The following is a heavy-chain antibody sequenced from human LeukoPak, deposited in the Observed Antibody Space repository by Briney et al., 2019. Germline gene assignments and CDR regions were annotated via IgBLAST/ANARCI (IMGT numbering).Heavy chain of an antibody. CDR2: ISWNSGSI. J-gene: IGHJ4*02. Sequence: GGSLRLSCAASGFTFEDYAMPWVRQAPGKGLEWVSGISWNSGSIGYADSVKGRFTISRDNAKNSLYLQMNSLRAEDTALYYCAKDIADSSGYVYDYWGQGTLVTVSS. D-gene: IGHD3-22*01. V-gene: IGHV3-9*01. CDR1: GFTFEDYA. CDR3: AKDIADSSGYVYDY.